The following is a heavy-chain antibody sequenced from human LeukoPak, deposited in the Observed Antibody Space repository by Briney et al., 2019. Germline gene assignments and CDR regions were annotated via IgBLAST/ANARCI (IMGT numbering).Heavy chain of an antibody. D-gene: IGHD3-3*01. CDR2: ISAYNGNT. CDR3: ARDLQYYDFWSGLDY. Sequence: ASVRVSCKASGCTFNSYGISWVRQAPGQGLEWMGWISAYNGNTNYAQKLQGRVTMTTDTSTSTAYMELRSLRSDDTAVYYCARDLQYYDFWSGLDYWGQGTLVTVSS. V-gene: IGHV1-18*01. CDR1: GCTFNSYG. J-gene: IGHJ4*02.